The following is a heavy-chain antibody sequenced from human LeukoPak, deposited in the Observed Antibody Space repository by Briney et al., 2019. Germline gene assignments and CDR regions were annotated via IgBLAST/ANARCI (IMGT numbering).Heavy chain of an antibody. CDR2: INPNSGGT. D-gene: IGHD3-9*01. Sequence: ASVKVSCKASGYTFTGYYMHWVRQAPGQGLEWMGWINPNSGGTNYAQKFQGRVTMTRDTSISTAYMEQSSLRSEDTAVYYCARGGSFGHTLRYFDWLLTGRWFDPWGQGTLVTVSS. CDR1: GYTFTGYY. CDR3: ARGGSFGHTLRYFDWLLTGRWFDP. J-gene: IGHJ5*02. V-gene: IGHV1-2*02.